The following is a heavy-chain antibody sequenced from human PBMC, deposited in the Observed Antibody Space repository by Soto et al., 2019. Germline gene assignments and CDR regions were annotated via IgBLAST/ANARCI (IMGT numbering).Heavy chain of an antibody. CDR1: GDMFRNSA. V-gene: IGHV1-69*01. Sequence: QVQLVQSGAEVKRPGSSVKVSCKASGDMFRNSAFTWVRQAPGQGLAWMGVIIPLFRKTNVAQNFQGRVTFTADESTSSLYMEASSLTSEDTAVYSCATSRLSNGDPNIYFFYVLDVWGQGTTITVSS. D-gene: IGHD3-10*01. J-gene: IGHJ6*02. CDR2: IIPLFRKT. CDR3: ATSRLSNGDPNIYFFYVLDV.